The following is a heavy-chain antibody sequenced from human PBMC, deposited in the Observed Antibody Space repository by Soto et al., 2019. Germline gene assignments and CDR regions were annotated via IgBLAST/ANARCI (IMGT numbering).Heavy chain of an antibody. Sequence: QVHLVQSGAEVKKPGASVKVSCKASGYTFTNYDINWVRQAPGQGLEWMGWISTYTGNTNYAQQLKGRVTMTTDTSTSTAYMELRSLRSDDAAVYYCARGYYYGSGRPTPGGMDVWGPGTTVTVSS. V-gene: IGHV1-18*01. CDR3: ARGYYYGSGRPTPGGMDV. D-gene: IGHD3-10*01. CDR1: GYTFTNYD. CDR2: ISTYTGNT. J-gene: IGHJ6*02.